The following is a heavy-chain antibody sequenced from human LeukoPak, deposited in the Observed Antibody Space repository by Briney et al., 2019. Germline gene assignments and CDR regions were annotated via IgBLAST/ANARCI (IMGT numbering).Heavy chain of an antibody. CDR1: GFTFNTFN. J-gene: IGHJ4*02. CDR2: ITSGGDYI. D-gene: IGHD3-9*01. Sequence: GGSLRLSCAASGFTFNTFNMNWVRQAPGKGLEWVSSITSGGDYIYYADSVKGRFTTSRDNAKNSLSLQRNSLRVEDTAVYYCARGHYDVLAASYKWTPDYWGQGTLVTVSS. CDR3: ARGHYDVLAASYKWTPDY. V-gene: IGHV3-21*01.